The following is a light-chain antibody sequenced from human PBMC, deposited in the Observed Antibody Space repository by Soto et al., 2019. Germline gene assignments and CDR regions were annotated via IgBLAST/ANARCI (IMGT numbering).Light chain of an antibody. CDR1: TSDVGNYNY. J-gene: IGLJ1*01. V-gene: IGLV2-14*01. CDR2: EVT. Sequence: QSALTYPASVSETPEQSITISGTVSTSDVGNYNYVSWYQHHPGKAPNLMVYEVTNRPSGVSNCFSGSKSGNTACLTISGLQAEDEADYYCKSYTSRSTYVFGSGTKVTVL. CDR3: KSYTSRSTYV.